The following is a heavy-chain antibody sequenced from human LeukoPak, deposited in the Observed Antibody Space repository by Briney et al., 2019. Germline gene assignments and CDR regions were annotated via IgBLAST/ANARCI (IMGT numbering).Heavy chain of an antibody. CDR1: GFTFTSLP. D-gene: IGHD3-22*01. CDR2: SSTHGSDE. J-gene: IGHJ4*02. CDR3: AMDYYDSNGYSRGWDY. Sequence: GKSLRLSCAASGFTFTSLPLHWVRQAPGKGLEWVAVSSTHGSDEYYADSVKGRFTVFSDNSKKTVYLQMDRLRAEDTAVYHCAMDYYDSNGYSRGWDYWGQGTLVTVSS. V-gene: IGHV3-30*04.